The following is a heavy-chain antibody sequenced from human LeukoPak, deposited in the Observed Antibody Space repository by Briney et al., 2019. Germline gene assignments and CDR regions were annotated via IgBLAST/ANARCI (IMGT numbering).Heavy chain of an antibody. CDR2: INPSGGST. J-gene: IGHJ6*03. Sequence: GASVKVSCKASGYTFTSYYMHWVRQAPGQGLEWMGIINPSGGSTSYAQKFQGRVTITTDESTSTAYMELSSLRSEDTAVYYCARDGNDDYYYYYMDVWGKGTTVTVSS. CDR3: ARDGNDDYYYYYMDV. CDR1: GYTFTSYY. V-gene: IGHV1-46*01. D-gene: IGHD1-26*01.